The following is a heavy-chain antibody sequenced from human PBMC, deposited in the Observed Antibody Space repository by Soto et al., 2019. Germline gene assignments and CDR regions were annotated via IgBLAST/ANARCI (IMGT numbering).Heavy chain of an antibody. J-gene: IGHJ6*03. Sequence: SETLSLTCTVSGGSISSSSYYWGWIRQPPGKGLEWIGSIYYSGSTNYNPSLKSRVTISVDTSKNQFSLKLSSVTAADTAVYYCARGWRPLAYYYYYMDVWGKGTTVTVSS. CDR2: IYYSGST. CDR1: GGSISSSSYY. D-gene: IGHD3-3*01. V-gene: IGHV4-39*07. CDR3: ARGWRPLAYYYYYMDV.